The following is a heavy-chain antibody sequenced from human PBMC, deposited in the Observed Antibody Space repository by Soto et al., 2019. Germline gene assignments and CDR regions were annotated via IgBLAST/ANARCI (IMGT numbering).Heavy chain of an antibody. J-gene: IGHJ6*02. V-gene: IGHV1-24*01. CDR1: GYTLTELS. D-gene: IGHD6-19*01. Sequence: ASVKVSCKVSGYTLTELSMHWVRQAPGKGLEWMGGFDPEDGETIYAQKFQGRVTMTEDTSTDTAYMELSSLRSEDTAVYYCATERRSVAVLGFSYYYYGMDVWGQGTTVTVSS. CDR3: ATERRSVAVLGFSYYYYGMDV. CDR2: FDPEDGET.